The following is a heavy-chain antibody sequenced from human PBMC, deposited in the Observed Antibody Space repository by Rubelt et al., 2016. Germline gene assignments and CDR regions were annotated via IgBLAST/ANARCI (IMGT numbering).Heavy chain of an antibody. CDR2: LYYSGST. V-gene: IGHV4-59*12. CDR1: GGSISSYY. CDR3: ARVDGDQEIDY. Sequence: QVQLQESGPGLVKPSETLSLTCTVSGGSISSYYWRWIRPPPGQGLEWIGYLYYSGSTNYNPALKGGGTRAVDTSKNRFALRLSSVTAADAAVYYCARVDGDQEIDYWGQGTLVTVSS. J-gene: IGHJ4*02. D-gene: IGHD4-17*01.